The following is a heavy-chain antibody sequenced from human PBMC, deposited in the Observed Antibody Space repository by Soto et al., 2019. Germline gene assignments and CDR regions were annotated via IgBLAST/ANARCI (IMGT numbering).Heavy chain of an antibody. D-gene: IGHD5-18*01. CDR3: ARGSQWIQLWLSGRNLGYGMDV. CDR2: INHSGST. CDR1: GGSISSYY. J-gene: IGHJ6*02. Sequence: PSETLSLTCTVSGGSISSYYWSWIRQPPGKGLEWIGEINHSGSTNYNPSLKSRVTISVDTSKNQFSLKLSSVTAADTAVYYCARGSQWIQLWLSGRNLGYGMDVWGQGTTVTVSS. V-gene: IGHV4-34*01.